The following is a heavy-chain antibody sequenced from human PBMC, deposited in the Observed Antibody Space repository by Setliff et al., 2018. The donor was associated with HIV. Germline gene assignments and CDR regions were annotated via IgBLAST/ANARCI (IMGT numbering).Heavy chain of an antibody. V-gene: IGHV4-34*01. Sequence: SEALSLTCAFNGGSFSGYYWMWIRQSPGEGLEWIGEINHSGNTNYNPSLKSRVTMSGDTSKNQFSLNLTSVTAADTAVYFCARGLGRGSGTYYNPPGYWGPGTLVTVSS. CDR3: ARGLGRGSGTYYNPPGY. CDR1: GGSFSGYY. D-gene: IGHD3-10*01. J-gene: IGHJ4*02. CDR2: INHSGNT.